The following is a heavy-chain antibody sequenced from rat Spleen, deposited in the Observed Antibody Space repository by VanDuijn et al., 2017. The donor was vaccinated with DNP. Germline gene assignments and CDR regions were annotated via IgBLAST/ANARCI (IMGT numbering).Heavy chain of an antibody. D-gene: IGHD1-1*01. CDR1: GFSFSDYY. CDR2: ISYDGGNT. V-gene: IGHV5-22*01. CDR3: ARPHYYSSGGFAY. Sequence: EVQLVESGGGLVQPGRSLKLSCAGSGFSFSDYYMAWVRQAPTKGLEWVAYISYDGGNTNYRDFVRGRFTISRDNAKSTLYLQMNSLTSEDMATYYCARPHYYSSGGFAYWGQGTLVTVSS. J-gene: IGHJ3*01.